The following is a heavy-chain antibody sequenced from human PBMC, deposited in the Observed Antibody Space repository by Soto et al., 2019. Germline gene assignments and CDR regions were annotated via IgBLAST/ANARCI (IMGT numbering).Heavy chain of an antibody. J-gene: IGHJ4*02. CDR1: GFLFSSYW. CDR3: ARGRPFDY. Sequence: EVQLVESGGGLVQPGGSLRLSCAASGFLFSSYWMHWVRQAPGRGLVWVSRINSDGSTTDYADSVKGRFTISRDNAKNTLFLLMNSLRAEDTAVYFCARGRPFDYWGQGTLVTVSS. CDR2: INSDGSTT. V-gene: IGHV3-74*01.